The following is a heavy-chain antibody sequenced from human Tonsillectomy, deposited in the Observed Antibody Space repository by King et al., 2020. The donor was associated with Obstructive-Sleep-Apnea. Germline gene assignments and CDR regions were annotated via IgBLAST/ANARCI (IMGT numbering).Heavy chain of an antibody. D-gene: IGHD3-10*01. CDR3: AKDPTLWFGFDP. CDR2: ISGSGANT. CDR1: GFTFDSYA. J-gene: IGHJ5*02. Sequence: VQLVESGGGLVQPGGSLRLSCAASGFTFDSYAMSWVRQAPGKGLDWVSAISGSGANTYYADAVKGRFTISRDNSKDALYLQMNSLRAEDTAVYYCAKDPTLWFGFDPWGQGTLVTVSS. V-gene: IGHV3-23*04.